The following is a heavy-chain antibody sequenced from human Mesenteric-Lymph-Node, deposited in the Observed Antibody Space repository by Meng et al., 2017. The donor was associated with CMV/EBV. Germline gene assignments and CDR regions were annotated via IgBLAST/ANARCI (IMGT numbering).Heavy chain of an antibody. CDR3: ARVSSVSSSSL. J-gene: IGHJ4*02. D-gene: IGHD6-6*01. V-gene: IGHV4-34*01. Sequence: LTCGVYGGYIIGYFWSWIRQPPGKGLEWIGEISHAGTTNYNPSLKSRVTLSLDMSKNQFSLNLSSVTAADTAVYYCARVSSVSSSSLWGQGTLVTVSS. CDR2: ISHAGTT. CDR1: GGYIIGYF.